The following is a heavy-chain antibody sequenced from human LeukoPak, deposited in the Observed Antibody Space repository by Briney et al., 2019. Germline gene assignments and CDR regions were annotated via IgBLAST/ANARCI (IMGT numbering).Heavy chain of an antibody. CDR1: GFTFSSYE. CDR3: ARVGYSGYDGGGYYYYYGLDV. D-gene: IGHD5-12*01. V-gene: IGHV3-33*08. J-gene: IGHJ6*02. CDR2: VWFDGSLK. Sequence: PGGSLRLSCAASGFTFSSYEMNWVRQAPGKGLEWVAVVWFDGSLKNYGDSVKGRFSISRDNSKNTVYLQMNSLRVEDTAVYYCARVGYSGYDGGGYYYYYGLDVWGQGTTVTVSS.